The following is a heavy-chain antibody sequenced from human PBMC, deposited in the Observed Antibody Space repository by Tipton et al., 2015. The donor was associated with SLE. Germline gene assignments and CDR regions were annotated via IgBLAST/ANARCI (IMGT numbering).Heavy chain of an antibody. D-gene: IGHD4-11*01. CDR1: GGSVSSSSKY. CDR2: IYYTGTTT. J-gene: IGHJ5*01. V-gene: IGHV4-39*07. Sequence: TLSLTCTVSGGSVSSSSKYWSRTRQPPGKGLERIGSIYYTGTTTYYNSFLKSRVTMSVDTSKNQFSLRLTSVTAADTAVYYCATYSGWFHTWGHGALVTVSS. CDR3: ATYSGWFHT.